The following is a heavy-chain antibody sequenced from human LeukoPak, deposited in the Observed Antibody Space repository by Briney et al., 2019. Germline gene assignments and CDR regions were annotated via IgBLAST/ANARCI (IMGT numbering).Heavy chain of an antibody. CDR3: ARGTRGPKPYYYYGMDV. J-gene: IGHJ6*02. D-gene: IGHD3-10*01. CDR1: GYTFTSYD. Sequence: ASVKVSCKASGYTFTSYDINWVRQATRQGLEWMGWMNPNSGNTGYAQKFQGRVTMTRNTSISTAYMELSSLRSEDTAVYYCARGTRGPKPYYYYGMDVWGQGTTVTVSS. V-gene: IGHV1-8*01. CDR2: MNPNSGNT.